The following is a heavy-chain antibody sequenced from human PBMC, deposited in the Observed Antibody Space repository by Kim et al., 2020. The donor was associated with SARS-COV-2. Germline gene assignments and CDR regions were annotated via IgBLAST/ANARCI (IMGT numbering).Heavy chain of an antibody. CDR3: ASGVGITHYYYGMDV. D-gene: IGHD2-21*01. Sequence: DSVKGRFTISRDNAKNSLYLQMNSLRAEDTAVYYCASGVGITHYYYGMDVWGQGTTVTVSS. V-gene: IGHV3-21*01. J-gene: IGHJ6*02.